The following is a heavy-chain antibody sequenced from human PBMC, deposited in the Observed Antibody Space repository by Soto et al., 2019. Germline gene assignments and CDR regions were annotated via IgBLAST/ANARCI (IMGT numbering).Heavy chain of an antibody. CDR3: TRAYSGYPPGAFDI. Sequence: GASVKVSCKISGGSFSNYAISWLRQAPGQSFEWMGGIIPIFGKADYAQKFQARLTIDADESTSTAYMELNSLKTEDTAVYYCTRAYSGYPPGAFDIWGQGTMVTVSS. J-gene: IGHJ3*02. CDR2: IIPIFGKA. CDR1: GGSFSNYA. V-gene: IGHV1-69*13. D-gene: IGHD5-12*01.